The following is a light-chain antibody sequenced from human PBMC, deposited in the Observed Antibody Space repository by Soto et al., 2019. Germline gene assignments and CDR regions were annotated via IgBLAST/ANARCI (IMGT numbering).Light chain of an antibody. CDR1: HSVSSDY. J-gene: IGKJ3*01. CDR2: GAS. CDR3: QQSYNRPFT. V-gene: IGKV3-20*01. Sequence: EIVLTQSPGTLSLSPGERATLSCRASHSVSSDYLVWYQQKPGQAPRLLIYGASSRATGIPDRFSGSGSGTHFTLTISSLQPEDFATYYCQQSYNRPFTFGPGTKGDIK.